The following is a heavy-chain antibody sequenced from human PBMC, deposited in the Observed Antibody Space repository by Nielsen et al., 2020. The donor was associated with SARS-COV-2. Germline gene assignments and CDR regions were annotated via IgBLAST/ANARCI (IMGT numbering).Heavy chain of an antibody. Sequence: SLKISCAASGFIFDDYTMHWVRQAPGKGLEWVSGISWNNVILGYADSVKGRFTITRDNAKNSLYLQMNSLRAEDTALYYCAKDIRGSMTTVTTGFDYWGQGTLVTVSS. J-gene: IGHJ4*02. CDR1: GFIFDDYT. CDR3: AKDIRGSMTTVTTGFDY. V-gene: IGHV3-9*01. D-gene: IGHD4-17*01. CDR2: ISWNNVIL.